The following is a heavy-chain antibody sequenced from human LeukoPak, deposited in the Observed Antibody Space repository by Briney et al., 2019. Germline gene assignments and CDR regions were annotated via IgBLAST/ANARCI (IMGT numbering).Heavy chain of an antibody. V-gene: IGHV5-51*01. CDR2: IYPGDSDT. D-gene: IGHD2-2*02. CDR1: GYSFTSYW. J-gene: IGHJ5*02. Sequence: GESLKISCKGSGYSFTSYWIGWVRQMPGKGLEWMWIIYPGDSDTRYSPSFQGQVTISAETSISNAYLQWRRLKASETAMYYCARTYCSSNSCYIGNWFDPWGQGTLVTVSS. CDR3: ARTYCSSNSCYIGNWFDP.